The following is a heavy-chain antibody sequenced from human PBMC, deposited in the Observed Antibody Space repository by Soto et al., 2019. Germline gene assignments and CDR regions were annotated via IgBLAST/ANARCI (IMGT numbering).Heavy chain of an antibody. V-gene: IGHV1-8*01. J-gene: IGHJ5*02. CDR1: GYSFTNND. Sequence: ASVKVSCKASGYSFTNNDVSWVRQATGQGLEWMGWMNPGSGDTGYAQKFQGRVTMTRDISIATAYMELSSLRSDDTAIYYFERMETFFSLNWFNPWGQGTLVTVSS. D-gene: IGHD3-3*01. CDR3: ERMETFFSLNWFNP. CDR2: MNPGSGDT.